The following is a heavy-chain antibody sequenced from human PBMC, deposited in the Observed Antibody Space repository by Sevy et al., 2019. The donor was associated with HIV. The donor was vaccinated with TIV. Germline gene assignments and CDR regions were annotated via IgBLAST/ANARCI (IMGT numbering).Heavy chain of an antibody. J-gene: IGHJ3*02. CDR2: ISYSGNT. D-gene: IGHD4-17*01. CDR3: ARRLYGDYSDAFDI. CDR1: GGSISSSDYY. Sequence: SETLSLTCTVPGGSISSSDYYWSWIRQPPGKGLEWIGYISYSGNTYYSPSLKSRVTISGDTSQNQFSLKLSSVTAADTAVYYCARRLYGDYSDAFDIWGLGTVVTVSS. V-gene: IGHV4-30-4*01.